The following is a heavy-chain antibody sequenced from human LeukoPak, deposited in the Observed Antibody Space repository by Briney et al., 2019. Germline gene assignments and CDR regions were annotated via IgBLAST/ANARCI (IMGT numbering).Heavy chain of an antibody. V-gene: IGHV3-21*01. CDR3: ARDGNTAMVY. D-gene: IGHD5-18*01. J-gene: IGHJ4*02. CDR1: GFTFSSYS. Sequence: GGSLRPSCAASGFTFSSYSMTWVRQAPGKGLEWVSSISSSSSYIYYADSVKGRFTISRNNAKSSLYLQMNSLRAEDTAVYYCARDGNTAMVYWGQGTLVTVSS. CDR2: ISSSSSYI.